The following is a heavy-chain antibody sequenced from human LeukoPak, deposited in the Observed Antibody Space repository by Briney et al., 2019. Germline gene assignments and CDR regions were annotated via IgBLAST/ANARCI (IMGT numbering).Heavy chain of an antibody. D-gene: IGHD4-11*01. Sequence: ASVKVSCKVSGYTLTELSMHWVRQAPGKGLEWMGGFDPEDGETIYAQKFQDRVTMTEDTSTDTAYMELSGLRSEDTAVYYCATAPYSNYDSYYFDYWGQGTLVTVSS. CDR3: ATAPYSNYDSYYFDY. CDR1: GYTLTELS. J-gene: IGHJ4*02. CDR2: FDPEDGET. V-gene: IGHV1-24*01.